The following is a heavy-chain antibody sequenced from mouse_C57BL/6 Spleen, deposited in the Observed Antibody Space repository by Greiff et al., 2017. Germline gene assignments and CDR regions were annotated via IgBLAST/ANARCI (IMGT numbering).Heavy chain of an antibody. CDR2: IYPGDGDT. J-gene: IGHJ3*01. CDR1: GYAFSSSW. Sequence: QVQLQQSGPELVKPGASVKLSCKASGYAFSSSWMNWVKQRPGQGLEWIGRIYPGDGDTNYNGKFKGKATLTADKSSSTAYMQLSSLTSEDSAVYVCAREGGGTVAYWGQGTLVTVSA. CDR3: AREGGGTVAY. D-gene: IGHD4-1*01. V-gene: IGHV1-82*01.